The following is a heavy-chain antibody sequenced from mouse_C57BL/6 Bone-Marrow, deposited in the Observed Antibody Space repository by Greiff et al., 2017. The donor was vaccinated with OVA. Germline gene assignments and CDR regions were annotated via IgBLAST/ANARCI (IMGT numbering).Heavy chain of an antibody. V-gene: IGHV1-81*01. J-gene: IGHJ3*01. CDR2: IYPRSGNT. CDR1: GYTFTSYG. Sequence: QVQLQQSGAELARPGASVKLSCKASGYTFTSYGISWVKQRTGQGLEWIGEIYPRSGNTYYNEQFKGKATLTADKSSSTAYMELRSLTSEDYAVYFCARRRLWFAYWGQGTLVTVSA. CDR3: ARRRLWFAY. D-gene: IGHD3-2*02.